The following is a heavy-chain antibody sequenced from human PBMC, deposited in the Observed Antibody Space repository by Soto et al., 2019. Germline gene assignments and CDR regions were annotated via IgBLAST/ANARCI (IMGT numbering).Heavy chain of an antibody. V-gene: IGHV1-24*01. Sequence: ASVKVSCKVSGYTLTELSMHWVRQTPGKGLEWMGGFDPEDGETVYAQKFQGRVTMTEDTSTDTAYMELSSLRSDDTAVYFCSTTPAGTTGVEGFGPWGQGTLVTVSS. D-gene: IGHD1-7*01. CDR3: STTPAGTTGVEGFGP. CDR1: GYTLTELS. CDR2: FDPEDGET. J-gene: IGHJ5*02.